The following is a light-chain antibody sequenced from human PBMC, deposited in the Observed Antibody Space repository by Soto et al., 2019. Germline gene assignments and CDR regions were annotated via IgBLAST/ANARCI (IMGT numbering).Light chain of an antibody. Sequence: DIQMTQSPSSLSASVGDRVTITCRASQSIGNYLNWYQHKPGKAPKLLIYTASSLQSGVPSRFSGGGSGTDFTLTISSLQPEDFAIYYCQQSYSDPPWTFGQGTKVEVK. CDR2: TAS. J-gene: IGKJ1*01. CDR1: QSIGNY. V-gene: IGKV1-39*01. CDR3: QQSYSDPPWT.